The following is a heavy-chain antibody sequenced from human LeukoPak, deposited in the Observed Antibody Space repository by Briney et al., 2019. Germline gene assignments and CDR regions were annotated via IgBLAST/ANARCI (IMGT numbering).Heavy chain of an antibody. CDR1: GFTFSRYS. J-gene: IGHJ2*01. CDR3: AGSDTIGYLPREWDYWYFDR. Sequence: GGSLRLSCAASGFTFSRYSMNWVRQAPGKGLEWVSSISIGNTYIYYADSVKGRFTISRDNAKNSLYLQMNSLRAEDTAVYYCAGSDTIGYLPREWDYWYFDRWGRGTLVTVSS. CDR2: ISIGNTYI. D-gene: IGHD3-22*01. V-gene: IGHV3-21*01.